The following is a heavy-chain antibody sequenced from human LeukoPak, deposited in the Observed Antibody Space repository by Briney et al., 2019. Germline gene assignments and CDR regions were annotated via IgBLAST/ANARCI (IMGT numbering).Heavy chain of an antibody. CDR2: IYYSGSTA. V-gene: IGHV4-59*01. J-gene: IGHJ3*02. D-gene: IGHD6-13*01. Sequence: PSGTLSLTCTVSGGSISSYYWSWIRQPPGKGLEWIGYIYYSGSTATYNPSLKSRVTISVDTSKNQFSLKLSSVTAADTAVYYCASVGIAAAGTGAFDIWGQGTMVTVSS. CDR3: ASVGIAAAGTGAFDI. CDR1: GGSISSYY.